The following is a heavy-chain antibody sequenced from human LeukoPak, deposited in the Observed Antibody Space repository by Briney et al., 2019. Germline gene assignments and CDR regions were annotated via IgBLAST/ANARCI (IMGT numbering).Heavy chain of an antibody. CDR2: IHSSGNT. J-gene: IGHJ4*02. D-gene: IGHD3-22*01. CDR3: ARVSGFYYDSSGHILYYFDY. V-gene: IGHV4-38-2*02. Sequence: SATLSLTCTVSGYSISSGYYWGWIRQPPGKRLEWVGSIHSSGNTYYNPTLKSRVAISVDTSKNQFSLKLSSVTAADTAVYYCARVSGFYYDSSGHILYYFDYWGQGTLVTVSS. CDR1: GYSISSGYY.